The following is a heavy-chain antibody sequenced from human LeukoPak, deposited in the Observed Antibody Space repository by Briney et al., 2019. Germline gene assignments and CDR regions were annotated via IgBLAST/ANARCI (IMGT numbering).Heavy chain of an antibody. V-gene: IGHV4-39*07. Sequence: PSETLSLTCSVSGDSISSGNFYWGWVRQPPGKGLEWIVSMHHSGRTFYNPSLASRVAISLDTSNNQFSLNLNSVTAADTAVYYCARVSPVYDFDYWGQGTLVTVSS. CDR2: MHHSGRT. J-gene: IGHJ4*02. CDR3: ARVSPVYDFDY. D-gene: IGHD2-8*01. CDR1: GDSISSGNFY.